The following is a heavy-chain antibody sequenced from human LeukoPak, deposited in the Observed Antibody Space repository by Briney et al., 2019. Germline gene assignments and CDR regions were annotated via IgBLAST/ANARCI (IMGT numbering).Heavy chain of an antibody. Sequence: PGGSLRLSCAASGFTFSDYYMSWIRQAPGKGLEWVSYISSSGSTIYYADSVKGRFTISRDNAKNSLYLQMNSLRAEDTAVYYCARDSFPNRGSYGRYGMDVWGQGTTVTVSS. CDR3: ARDSFPNRGSYGRYGMDV. D-gene: IGHD7-27*01. V-gene: IGHV3-11*01. CDR1: GFTFSDYY. CDR2: ISSSGSTI. J-gene: IGHJ6*02.